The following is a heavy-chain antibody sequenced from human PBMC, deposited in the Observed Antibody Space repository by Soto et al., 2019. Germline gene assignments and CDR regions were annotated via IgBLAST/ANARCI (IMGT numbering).Heavy chain of an antibody. Sequence: ASVKVSCKASGYTFTGYYMHWVRQAPGQGLEWMGWINPNSGGTNYAQKFQGRVTMTRDTSISTAYMELSSLRSEDTAVYYCARDLGYDSSGPYWGYWGQGTLVTVSS. CDR2: INPNSGGT. CDR3: ARDLGYDSSGPYWGY. V-gene: IGHV1-2*02. D-gene: IGHD3-22*01. J-gene: IGHJ4*02. CDR1: GYTFTGYY.